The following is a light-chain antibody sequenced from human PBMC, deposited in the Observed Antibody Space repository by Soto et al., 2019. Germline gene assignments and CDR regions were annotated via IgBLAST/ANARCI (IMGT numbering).Light chain of an antibody. CDR2: EVI. V-gene: IGLV2-14*01. Sequence: QSALTQPASVSGSPGQSITISCTGTSSDIGGFNFVSWYQQHPGRAPKLLIYEVINRPSGISNRFSGSKSDNTASLTISGLQAEDEADYYCSSYRSGSILYVFGSGTKVTV. J-gene: IGLJ1*01. CDR3: SSYRSGSILYV. CDR1: SSDIGGFNF.